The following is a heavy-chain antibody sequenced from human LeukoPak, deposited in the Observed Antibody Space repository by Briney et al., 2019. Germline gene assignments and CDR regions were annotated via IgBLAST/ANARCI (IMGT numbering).Heavy chain of an antibody. D-gene: IGHD2-2*01. CDR2: IGTSNSDR. CDR1: GGSISSSYYY. CDR3: ARDPCGSTSCYLKS. V-gene: IGHV3-21*06. J-gene: IGHJ5*02. Sequence: PSETLSLICTVSGGSISSSYYYWGWIRQPPGKGLEWVSSIGTSNSDRYYADSVKGRFTISRDNAKSSVYLQMNRLSAEDTAIYYCARDPCGSTSCYLKSWGQGTLVTVSS.